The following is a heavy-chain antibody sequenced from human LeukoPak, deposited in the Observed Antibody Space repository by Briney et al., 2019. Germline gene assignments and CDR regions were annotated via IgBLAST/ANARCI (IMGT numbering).Heavy chain of an antibody. Sequence: ASVKVSCKASGYTFTGYYMHWVRQAPGQGLEWMGWINPNSGGTNYAQKFQGRVTMTRDTAISTAYMELSRLISDDTAVYYCARVYCSSTSCYTGDAFDIWGQGTMVTVSS. J-gene: IGHJ3*02. D-gene: IGHD2-2*02. CDR2: INPNSGGT. V-gene: IGHV1-2*02. CDR1: GYTFTGYY. CDR3: ARVYCSSTSCYTGDAFDI.